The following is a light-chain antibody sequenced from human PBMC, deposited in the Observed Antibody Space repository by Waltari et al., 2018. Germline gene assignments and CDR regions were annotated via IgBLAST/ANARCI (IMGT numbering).Light chain of an antibody. Sequence: QSVLTQPPSASGTPGQRVTISCSGSTSNIGHNYVYWYQQFPGTAPKLLVYRNNERPSGVPGRISGSKSGTSASLAISGLRSEDEADYYCATWDGSLTAWVFGGGTKVTVL. CDR1: TSNIGHNY. V-gene: IGLV1-47*01. J-gene: IGLJ3*02. CDR3: ATWDGSLTAWV. CDR2: RNN.